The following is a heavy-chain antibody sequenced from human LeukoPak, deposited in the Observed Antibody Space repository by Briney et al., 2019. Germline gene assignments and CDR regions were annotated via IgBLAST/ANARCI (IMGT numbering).Heavy chain of an antibody. Sequence: PSETLSLTCTVAGGSISSYYWSWIWQPAGKGLGWIGRIYTSGSTNYNPSLKSRVTMSVDTSKNQFSLKLSSVTAADTAVYYSARGRITFGGNWFDPWGQGTLVTVSS. V-gene: IGHV4-4*07. CDR3: ARGRITFGGNWFDP. CDR2: IYTSGST. D-gene: IGHD3-16*01. J-gene: IGHJ5*02. CDR1: GGSISSYY.